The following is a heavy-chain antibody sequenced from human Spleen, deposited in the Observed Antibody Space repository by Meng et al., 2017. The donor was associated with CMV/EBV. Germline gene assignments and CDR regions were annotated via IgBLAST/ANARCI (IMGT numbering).Heavy chain of an antibody. V-gene: IGHV1-18*01. Sequence: SGSPFTGSCISWVRRAPGQGLEWLGWLATHSRDTNYVQKFPGRVTMTINTSTTTAYMELRCLRSDDTAVYYCAKVRGYSYGQNWFDPWGQGTLVTVSS. D-gene: IGHD5-18*01. J-gene: IGHJ5*02. CDR2: LATHSRDT. CDR1: GSPFTGSC. CDR3: AKVRGYSYGQNWFDP.